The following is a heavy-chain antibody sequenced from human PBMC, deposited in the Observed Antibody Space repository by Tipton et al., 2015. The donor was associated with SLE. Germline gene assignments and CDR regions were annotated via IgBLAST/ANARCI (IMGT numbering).Heavy chain of an antibody. CDR3: AKDPLDFWSGYLQYFQH. CDR2: IRYDGSNK. D-gene: IGHD3-3*01. V-gene: IGHV3-30*02. Sequence: SLRLSCAASGFTFSSYGMHWVRQAPGKGLEWVAFIRYDGSNKYYADSVKGRFTISRDNSKNTLYLQMNSLRAEDTAVYYCAKDPLDFWSGYLQYFQHWGQGTLVTVSS. J-gene: IGHJ1*01. CDR1: GFTFSSYG.